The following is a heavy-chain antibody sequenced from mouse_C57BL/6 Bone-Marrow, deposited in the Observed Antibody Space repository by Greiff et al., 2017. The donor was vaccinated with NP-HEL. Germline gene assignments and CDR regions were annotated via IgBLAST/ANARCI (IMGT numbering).Heavy chain of an antibody. CDR2: IDPETGGT. CDR1: GYTFTDYE. V-gene: IGHV1-15*01. J-gene: IGHJ2*01. Sequence: VKLMESGAELVRPGASVTLSCKASGYTFTDYEMHWVKQTPVHGLEWIGAIDPETGGTAYNQKFKGKAILTADKSSSTAYMELRSLTSEDSAVYYCTRWGLRQDYWGQGTTLTVSS. D-gene: IGHD2-2*01. CDR3: TRWGLRQDY.